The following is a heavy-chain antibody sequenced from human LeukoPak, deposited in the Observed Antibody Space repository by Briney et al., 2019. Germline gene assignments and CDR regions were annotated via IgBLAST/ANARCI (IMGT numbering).Heavy chain of an antibody. CDR3: ARGHFLGKVPGIAVAGVDY. D-gene: IGHD6-19*01. CDR2: MNPNSGNT. CDR1: GYTFTIYD. J-gene: IGHJ4*02. Sequence: GSSVKLSFKASGYTFTIYDINWVRQATAQGLEWMGWMNPNSGNTGYAQKFQGRVTMTRNTSISTAYMELSSLRAEDTAVYYCARGHFLGKVPGIAVAGVDYWGQGTLVTVSS. V-gene: IGHV1-8*01.